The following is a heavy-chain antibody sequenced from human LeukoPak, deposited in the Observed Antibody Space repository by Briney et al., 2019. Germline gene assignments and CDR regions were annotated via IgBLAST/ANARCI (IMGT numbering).Heavy chain of an antibody. CDR1: GGTFSSYV. J-gene: IGHJ4*02. CDR3: ARSGSKSWGYFES. CDR2: IIPAFRTT. V-gene: IGHV1-69*05. Sequence: ASVKVSCKASGGTFSSYVISWVRQAPGQGLEWMERIIPAFRTTVFAQRFQGRVTMTTDESTSAAYLDLSSLTFDDTAVYYCARSGSKSWGYFESWGQGTLVTVSS. D-gene: IGHD1-26*01.